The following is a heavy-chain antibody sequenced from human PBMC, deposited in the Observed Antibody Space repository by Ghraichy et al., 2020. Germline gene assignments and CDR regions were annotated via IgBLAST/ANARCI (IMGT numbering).Heavy chain of an antibody. Sequence: GESLNISCTASGSFNDYAMTWVRQAPGKGRVWVSAISGSGSNTYYADSVKGRFTVSRDISENTLYLQMNSLRADDTAVYYCAKNHPRQLPYRGFDPWGQGILVTVSS. D-gene: IGHD1-26*01. CDR2: ISGSGSNT. J-gene: IGHJ5*02. CDR1: GSFNDYA. CDR3: AKNHPRQLPYRGFDP. V-gene: IGHV3-23*01.